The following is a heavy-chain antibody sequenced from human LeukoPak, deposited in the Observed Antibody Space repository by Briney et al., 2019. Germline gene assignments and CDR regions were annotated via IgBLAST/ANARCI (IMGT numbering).Heavy chain of an antibody. Sequence: PGGSLRLSCAASGFTFSSYEMNWVRQAPGKGLEWVSYINSSGNTIYYADSVKGRFTISRDNAKNSLYVQMNSLRAEDTAVYYCARDPTRDGSGGRETLVTVSS. V-gene: IGHV3-48*03. D-gene: IGHD3-10*01. CDR2: INSSGNTI. CDR1: GFTFSSYE. CDR3: ARDPTRDGS. J-gene: IGHJ4*02.